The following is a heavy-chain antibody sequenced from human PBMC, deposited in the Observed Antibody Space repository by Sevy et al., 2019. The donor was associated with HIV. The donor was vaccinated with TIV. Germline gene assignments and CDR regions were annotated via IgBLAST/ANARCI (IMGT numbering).Heavy chain of an antibody. CDR3: ARDIRRDNSFDY. J-gene: IGHJ4*02. V-gene: IGHV3-21*01. CDR2: ISSSSSYI. CDR1: EFTFSSYS. Sequence: GGSLRLSCAASEFTFSSYSMNWVHQAPGKGLEWVSSISSSSSYIYYADSVKGRFTISRDNAKNSLYLQMNSLRAEDTAVYYCARDIRRDNSFDYWGQGTLVTVSS.